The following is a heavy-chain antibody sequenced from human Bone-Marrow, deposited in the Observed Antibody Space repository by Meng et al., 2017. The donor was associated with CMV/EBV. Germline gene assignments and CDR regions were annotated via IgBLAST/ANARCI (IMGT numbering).Heavy chain of an antibody. CDR2: ISYDGSNE. CDR1: GFTFSDYS. D-gene: IGHD3-3*01. CDR3: ARSNDDFWSGYNNWFDP. J-gene: IGHJ5*02. Sequence: GESLKISCAASGFTFSDYSIHWVRQAPGKGLEWVAVISYDGSNEYYAASVKGRFTISRDNSKNTLHLQMNSLRAEDTAVYYCARSNDDFWSGYNNWFDPWGQGTLVTVSS. V-gene: IGHV3-30*04.